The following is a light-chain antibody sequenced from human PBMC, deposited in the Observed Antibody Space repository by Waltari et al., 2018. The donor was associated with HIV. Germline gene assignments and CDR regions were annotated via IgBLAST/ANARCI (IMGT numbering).Light chain of an antibody. Sequence: QSMLTQPPSVSGAPGQRVTISCTGSSSTIGADYDVHWYQQIPGTAPKLLISGNKNRPSGVPDLFSASKSGTSSSLTISGLQAEYEADYFCQSYDISLSASGFFGGGTRLTVL. V-gene: IGLV1-40*01. J-gene: IGLJ2*01. CDR1: SSTIGADYD. CDR3: QSYDISLSASGF. CDR2: GNK.